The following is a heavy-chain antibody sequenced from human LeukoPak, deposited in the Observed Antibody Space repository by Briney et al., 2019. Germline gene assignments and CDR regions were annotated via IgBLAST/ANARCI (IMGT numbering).Heavy chain of an antibody. Sequence: SETLSLTCTVSGGSISSGDYYWRWIRQPPGKGLEWIGYIYYSGSTYYNPPLKSRVTISVDTSKNQFSLKLSSVTAADTAVYYCAAHQWGSSWYSDYGMDVWGQGTTVTVSS. CDR2: IYYSGST. V-gene: IGHV4-30-4*01. CDR3: AAHQWGSSWYSDYGMDV. D-gene: IGHD6-13*01. J-gene: IGHJ6*02. CDR1: GGSISSGDYY.